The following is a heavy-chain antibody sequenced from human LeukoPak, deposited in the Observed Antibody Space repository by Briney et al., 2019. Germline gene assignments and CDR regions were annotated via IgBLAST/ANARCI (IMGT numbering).Heavy chain of an antibody. J-gene: IGHJ5*02. V-gene: IGHV4-34*01. CDR2: INHSGST. Sequence: PSETLSLTCAVYGGSFSGYYWSWIRQPPGEGLEWIGEINHSGSTNYNPSLKSRVTISVDTSKNQFSLKLSSVTAADTAVYYCARARRDGYKEGFDPWGQGTLVTVSS. D-gene: IGHD5-12*01. CDR3: ARARRDGYKEGFDP. CDR1: GGSFSGYY.